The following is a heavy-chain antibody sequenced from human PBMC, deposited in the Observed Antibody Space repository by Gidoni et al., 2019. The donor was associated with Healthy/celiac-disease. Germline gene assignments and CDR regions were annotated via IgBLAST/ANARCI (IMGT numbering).Heavy chain of an antibody. Sequence: QVTLRESGPALVKPTQTLTLTCTFSGFSLSTSGMCVSWIRQPPGKALEWLALIDWDDDKYYSTSLKTRLTISKDTSKNQVVLTMTNMDPVDTATYYCARIRRDCYGSGSPNYYYYGMDVWGQGTTVTVSS. V-gene: IGHV2-70*01. D-gene: IGHD3-10*01. CDR1: GFSLSTSGMC. CDR3: ARIRRDCYGSGSPNYYYYGMDV. CDR2: IDWDDDK. J-gene: IGHJ6*02.